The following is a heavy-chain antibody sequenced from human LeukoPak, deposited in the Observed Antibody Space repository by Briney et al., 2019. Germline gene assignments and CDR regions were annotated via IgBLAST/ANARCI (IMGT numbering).Heavy chain of an antibody. CDR3: ARGSSVGASRFDY. V-gene: IGHV3-53*01. CDR2: IYSGGST. Sequence: GGSLRLSCAASGLTVSSNCMSWVRQAPGKGLEWVSFIYSGGSTYYTDSVKGRFTISRDNSKNTLYLQMNSLRAEDTAVYYCARGSSVGASRFDYWGQGTLVTVSS. D-gene: IGHD1-26*01. J-gene: IGHJ4*02. CDR1: GLTVSSNC.